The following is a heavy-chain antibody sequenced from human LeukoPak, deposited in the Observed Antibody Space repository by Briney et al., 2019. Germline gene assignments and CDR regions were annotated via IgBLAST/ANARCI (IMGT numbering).Heavy chain of an antibody. V-gene: IGHV1-69*01. CDR1: GGTFSSYA. CDR3: GGGGGVRAYNWFDP. CDR2: IIPIFGTA. J-gene: IGHJ5*02. D-gene: IGHD3-10*01. Sequence: SVKVSCKASGGTFSSYAISWVRQAPGQGLEWMGGIIPIFGTANYAQKFQGRVTITADESTSTAYMELSSLRSEDTAVYSGGGGGGVRAYNWFDPWGQGTLVTVSS.